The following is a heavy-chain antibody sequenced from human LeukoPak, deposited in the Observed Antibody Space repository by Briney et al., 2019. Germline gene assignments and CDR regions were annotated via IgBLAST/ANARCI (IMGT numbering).Heavy chain of an antibody. D-gene: IGHD3-16*01. J-gene: IGHJ4*02. CDR2: ITYDGSSE. CDR3: AKRGDGGHKSLEY. V-gene: IGHV3-30*18. Sequence: GWSLTLSCVASGFTFSNYGMHWVRQAPGKGLEWVATITYDGSSEYYADSVKDRFTVSRDNSKNTLYLQMSSLKTEDTAVYYCAKRGDGGHKSLEYWGQGTLVIVSS. CDR1: GFTFSNYG.